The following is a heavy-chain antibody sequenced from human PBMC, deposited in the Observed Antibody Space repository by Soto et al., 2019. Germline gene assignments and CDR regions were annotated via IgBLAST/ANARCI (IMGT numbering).Heavy chain of an antibody. CDR1: GFSLSTSGMR. J-gene: IGHJ4*02. CDR3: ARSGSSGWRYYFDY. D-gene: IGHD6-19*01. Sequence: PTLVNPTQTLTLTCTFSGFSLSTSGMRVSWXRQPPGKALEWLARIDWDDDKFYSTSLKTRLTISKDTSKNQVVLTMTNMDPVDTATYYCARSGSSGWRYYFDYWGQGSLVTVYS. V-gene: IGHV2-70*04. CDR2: IDWDDDK.